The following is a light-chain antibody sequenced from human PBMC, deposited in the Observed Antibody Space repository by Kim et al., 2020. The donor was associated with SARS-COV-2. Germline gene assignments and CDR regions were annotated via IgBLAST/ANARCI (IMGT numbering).Light chain of an antibody. CDR1: NIVSKG. CDR2: YDS. V-gene: IGLV3-21*04. CDR3: QVCDSSSDHWV. J-gene: IGLJ3*02. Sequence: ALGKTASINLGGTNIVSKGVHWDQQKPGHAPVLVIYYDSDPPSVIPERFSGANSGNTATLTISRVEAGDEADYYCQVCDSSSDHWVFGEGTQLTFL.